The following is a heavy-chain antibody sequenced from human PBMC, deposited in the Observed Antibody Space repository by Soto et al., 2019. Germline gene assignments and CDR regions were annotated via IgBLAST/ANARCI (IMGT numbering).Heavy chain of an antibody. D-gene: IGHD5-18*01. CDR1: GYSFTSYW. Sequence: PGESLKISCKGSGYSFTSYWIGWVRQMPGKGLEWMGIIYPGDSDTRYSPSFQGQVTISADKSISTAYLQWSSLKASDTAMYYCARDGYSFDYYYGMDVRGQGTTVTVSS. J-gene: IGHJ6*02. CDR2: IYPGDSDT. V-gene: IGHV5-51*01. CDR3: ARDGYSFDYYYGMDV.